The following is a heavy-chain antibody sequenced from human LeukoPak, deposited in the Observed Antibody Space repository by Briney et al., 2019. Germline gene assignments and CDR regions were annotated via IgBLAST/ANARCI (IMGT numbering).Heavy chain of an antibody. CDR1: GVTFSNYA. D-gene: IGHD6-13*01. CDR3: AKASSSWYYLDP. J-gene: IGHJ5*02. V-gene: IGHV3-23*01. CDR2: ISGSGSST. Sequence: GGSLRLSCAASGVTFSNYAMSWVRQAPGKGLEWVSGISGSGSSTFYADSVKGRYTISRDNSKNTLFLQMSSLTGDDTAVYYCAKASSSWYYLDPWGQGTLVTVSS.